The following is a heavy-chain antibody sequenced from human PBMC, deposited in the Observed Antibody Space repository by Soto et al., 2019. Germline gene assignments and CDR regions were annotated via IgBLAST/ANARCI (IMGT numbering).Heavy chain of an antibody. V-gene: IGHV3-23*01. D-gene: IGHD1-26*01. J-gene: IGHJ4*02. CDR2: VRSDGDAT. Sequence: EVQVLESGGGLVQPGGSLRLSCAASGFTFSNYGMNWVRQAPGKGLEWVSGVRSDGDATYNAESVKGRFTVSRDGSKNTVYLQMNSLRVVDTAVYYCAKGKGVGATPDGANCWGQGTLVTVSS. CDR3: AKGKGVGATPDGANC. CDR1: GFTFSNYG.